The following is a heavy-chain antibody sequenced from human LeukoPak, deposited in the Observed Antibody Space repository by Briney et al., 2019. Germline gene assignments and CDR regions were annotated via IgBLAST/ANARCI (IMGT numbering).Heavy chain of an antibody. CDR1: GLPIGDFA. CDR3: ARESGKFDY. V-gene: IGHV3-43*02. Sequence: PGGSQRLSCVASGLPIGDFAMHWVRQAPGQGLEWVSLISGDGVSTFFADSVKGRFSISRDNSKNSLFLEMSSLRTEDTAMNYCARESGKFDYWGQGTLVAVSS. J-gene: IGHJ4*02. CDR2: ISGDGVST.